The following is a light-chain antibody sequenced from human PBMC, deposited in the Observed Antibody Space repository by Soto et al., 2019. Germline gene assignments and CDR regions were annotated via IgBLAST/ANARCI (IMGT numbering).Light chain of an antibody. CDR1: QSLGGW. J-gene: IGKJ1*01. V-gene: IGKV1-5*01. CDR3: QQYNSYSWT. Sequence: DIQMTQSPSTLSASVGDRVTISCRASQSLGGWLAWFQQKPGKAPKLLIYDVSSLESGVPSRFSGSGSETEFTITISSLQPDDFATYYCQQYNSYSWTFGQGTKVEMK. CDR2: DVS.